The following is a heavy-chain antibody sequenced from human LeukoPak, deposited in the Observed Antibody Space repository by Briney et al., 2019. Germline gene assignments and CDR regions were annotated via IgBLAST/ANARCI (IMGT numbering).Heavy chain of an antibody. CDR2: INHSGST. CDR1: GGTFSGYY. J-gene: IGHJ5*02. CDR3: ARHLFGDKNWFDP. Sequence: SETLSLTCAVYGGTFSGYYLSWIRQPPGKGLEWIGEINHSGSTNYNPSLKSRVTISVDTSKNQFSLKLSSVTAADTAVYYCARHLFGDKNWFDPWGQGTLVTVSS. D-gene: IGHD3-16*01. V-gene: IGHV4-34*01.